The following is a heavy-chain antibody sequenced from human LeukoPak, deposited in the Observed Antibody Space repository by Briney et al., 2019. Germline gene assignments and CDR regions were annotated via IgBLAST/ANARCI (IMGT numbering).Heavy chain of an antibody. V-gene: IGHV3-7*01. CDR2: IKQGGSEK. CDR1: GFTFSSYW. D-gene: IGHD2-8*01. Sequence: GGSLRLSCAASGFTFSSYWMSWVRQAPGKVLEWVANIKQGGSEKYYVDSVKGRFTISRDNAKNSLYLQMNSLRAEDTAVYYCAREGANGVCVYWGQGTLVTVSS. J-gene: IGHJ4*02. CDR3: AREGANGVCVY.